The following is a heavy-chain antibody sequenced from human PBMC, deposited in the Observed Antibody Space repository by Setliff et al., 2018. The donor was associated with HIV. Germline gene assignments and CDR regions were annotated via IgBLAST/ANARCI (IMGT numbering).Heavy chain of an antibody. CDR2: IYYSGYVYYSGNT. CDR3: ASGYGSGSYPGD. D-gene: IGHD3-10*01. CDR1: NGSITNYY. Sequence: SETLSLTCTVSNGSITNYYWSWIRQSPEGRLEWIGYIYYSGYVYYSGNTNYNPSLESRVTISVDTSKKRFSLKLRSVTAADTAVYYCASGYGSGSYPGDWGQGTLVTVSS. J-gene: IGHJ4*02. V-gene: IGHV4-59*01.